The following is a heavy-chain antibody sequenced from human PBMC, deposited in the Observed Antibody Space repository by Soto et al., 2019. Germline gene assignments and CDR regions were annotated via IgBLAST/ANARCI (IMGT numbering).Heavy chain of an antibody. Sequence: QVQLVQSGAEVKKPGASVKVSCKASGYTFTSYYMHWVRQAPRQGLEWMGIINPSGGSTSYAQKFQGRVTMTRDTSTSTVDMELSSVRSEDTAVYYWARDYGALIAGAGTPLDYWGQGTLVTVSS. J-gene: IGHJ4*02. CDR1: GYTFTSYY. V-gene: IGHV1-46*01. CDR3: ARDYGALIAGAGTPLDY. D-gene: IGHD6-13*01. CDR2: INPSGGST.